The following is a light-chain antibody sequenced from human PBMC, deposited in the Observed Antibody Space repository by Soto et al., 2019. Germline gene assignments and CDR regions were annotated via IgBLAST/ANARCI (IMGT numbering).Light chain of an antibody. Sequence: QSVLTQPASVSGSPGQSITISCTGTSSDVGGYNYVSWYQQHPGKASKLMIYEVSNRPSGVSNRFSGSKSGNTASLTISGLQAEDEADYYCSSYTSSSTPPYVFGAGTKVTV. CDR2: EVS. J-gene: IGLJ1*01. CDR1: SSDVGGYNY. V-gene: IGLV2-14*01. CDR3: SSYTSSSTPPYV.